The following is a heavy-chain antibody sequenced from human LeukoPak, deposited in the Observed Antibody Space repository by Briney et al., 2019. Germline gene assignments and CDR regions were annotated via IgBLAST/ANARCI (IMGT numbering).Heavy chain of an antibody. CDR3: AKGSMVRGSPENWFDP. CDR2: IRYDGSNK. CDR1: GFTFSSYG. V-gene: IGHV3-30*02. D-gene: IGHD3-10*01. J-gene: IGHJ5*02. Sequence: PGGSLRLSCAASGFTFSSYGMHWVRRAPGKGLEWVAFIRYDGSNKYYADSVKGRFTISRDNSKNTLYLQMNSLRAEDTAVYYCAKGSMVRGSPENWFDPWGQGTLVTVSS.